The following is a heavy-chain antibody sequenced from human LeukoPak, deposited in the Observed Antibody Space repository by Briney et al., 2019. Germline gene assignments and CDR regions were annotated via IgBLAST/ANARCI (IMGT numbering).Heavy chain of an antibody. CDR3: ARSEWPRWGPDY. J-gene: IGHJ4*02. CDR1: DASITDTSYY. D-gene: IGHD5-12*01. Sequence: SETLSLTCSVFDASITDTSYYWGWIRQPPGKGLEWIASFHLSGPTHYKSSLKSRVTISFDTAKNHFSLKLSSVTAADTAVYYCARSEWPRWGPDYWGQGTLVTVSS. V-gene: IGHV4-39*02. CDR2: FHLSGPT.